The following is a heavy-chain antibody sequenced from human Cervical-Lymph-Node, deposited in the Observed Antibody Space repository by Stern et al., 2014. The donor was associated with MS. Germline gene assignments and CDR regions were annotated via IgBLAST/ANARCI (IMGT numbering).Heavy chain of an antibody. D-gene: IGHD1/OR15-1a*01. Sequence: EVQLVESGGGLVQPGGSLRLSCAASGFTFSRHWMHWVRQAPGKGLVWVSRINSDGSYTTYADSVRGRFTVSRDNAKNTLYLQMNSLRGEDAAVYYCARETDNGNNSDVWGQGTTVTVSS. CDR2: INSDGSYT. V-gene: IGHV3-74*01. CDR1: GFTFSRHW. J-gene: IGHJ6*02. CDR3: ARETDNGNNSDV.